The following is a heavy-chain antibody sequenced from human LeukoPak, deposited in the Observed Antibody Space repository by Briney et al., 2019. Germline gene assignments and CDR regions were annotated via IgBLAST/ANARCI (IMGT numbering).Heavy chain of an antibody. CDR1: GGTFSSYA. V-gene: IGHV1-69*04. CDR2: IIPILGIA. Sequence: ASVKVSCKASGGTFSSYAISWVRQAPGQGLEWMGRIIPILGIANYAQKFQGRVTITADKSTSTAYMELSSLRSEDTAVYYCARARRITMVRGVITYYFDYWGQGTLVTVSS. D-gene: IGHD3-10*01. CDR3: ARARRITMVRGVITYYFDY. J-gene: IGHJ4*02.